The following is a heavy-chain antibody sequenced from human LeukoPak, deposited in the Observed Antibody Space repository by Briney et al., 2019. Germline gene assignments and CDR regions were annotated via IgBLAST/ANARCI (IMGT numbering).Heavy chain of an antibody. J-gene: IGHJ4*02. CDR1: GFTFSSYA. V-gene: IGHV3-23*01. CDR3: AKTRPLDSSSWSHGDY. D-gene: IGHD6-13*01. Sequence: PGRSLRLSCAASGFTFSSYAMSWVRQAPGKGLEWVSAISGSGDSTYYGDSVKGRFTISRGNSKNTLYLQMNSLRAEDTAVYYCAKTRPLDSSSWSHGDYWGQGTLVTVSS. CDR2: ISGSGDST.